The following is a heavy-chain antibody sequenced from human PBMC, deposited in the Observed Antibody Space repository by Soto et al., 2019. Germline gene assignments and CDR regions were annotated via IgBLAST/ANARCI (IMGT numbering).Heavy chain of an antibody. V-gene: IGHV4-59*02. D-gene: IGHD1-20*01. Sequence: SETLSLTCSVSGDSVSDSYWSWIRQPPGKGLEWIGYVYYRGSTNYNPSLRGRVSISVDTSKSQVSLRVTSVTAADTAVYYCASVSFEYNPAYRIDPSGQATLVTVLL. CDR2: VYYRGST. J-gene: IGHJ5*02. CDR1: GDSVSDSY. CDR3: ASVSFEYNPAYRIDP.